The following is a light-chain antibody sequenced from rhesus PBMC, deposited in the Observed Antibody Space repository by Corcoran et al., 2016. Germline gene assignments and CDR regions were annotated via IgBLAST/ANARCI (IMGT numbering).Light chain of an antibody. CDR1: QSISSW. Sequence: DIQMTQSPSSLSASVGDTVTLTCRASQSISSWLAWYQQKPGKAPKLLIYKAYTLQSGVPSRFSGSGSETDFTLTISSLRSEDWATYHCPQYSSSPWTFGQGTKVEIK. V-gene: IGKV1-22*01. J-gene: IGKJ1*01. CDR3: PQYSSSPWT. CDR2: KAY.